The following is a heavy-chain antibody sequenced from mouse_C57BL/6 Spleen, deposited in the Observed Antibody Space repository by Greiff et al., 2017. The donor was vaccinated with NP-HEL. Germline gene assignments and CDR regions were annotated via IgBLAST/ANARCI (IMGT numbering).Heavy chain of an antibody. Sequence: QVQLKQPGAELVRPGSSVKLSCKASGYTFTSYWMHWVKQRPIQGLEWIGNIDPSDSETHYNQKFKDKATLTVDKSSSTAYMQLSSLTSEDSAVYYCARSPPYYGSSGFAYWGQGTLVTVSA. CDR1: GYTFTSYW. CDR3: ARSPPYYGSSGFAY. J-gene: IGHJ3*01. D-gene: IGHD1-1*01. CDR2: IDPSDSET. V-gene: IGHV1-52*01.